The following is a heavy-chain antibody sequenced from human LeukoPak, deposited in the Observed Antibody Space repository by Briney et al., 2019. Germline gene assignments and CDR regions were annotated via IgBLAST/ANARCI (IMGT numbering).Heavy chain of an antibody. J-gene: IGHJ5*02. V-gene: IGHV4-59*08. CDR3: ARGTLVTATREYNWFDP. Sequence: SETLSLTCTVSGGSISSYYWSWIRQPPGKGLEWIGYIYYSGSTNYNPSLKSRVTISVDTSKNQFSLKLSSVTAADTAVYYCARGTLVTATREYNWFDPWGQGTLVTVSS. CDR2: IYYSGST. CDR1: GGSISSYY. D-gene: IGHD2-21*02.